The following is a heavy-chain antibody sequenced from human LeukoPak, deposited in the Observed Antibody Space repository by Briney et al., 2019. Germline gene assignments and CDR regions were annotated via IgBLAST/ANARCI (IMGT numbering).Heavy chain of an antibody. V-gene: IGHV3-21*03. J-gene: IGHJ4*02. D-gene: IGHD3-22*01. CDR2: ISSSSNYI. Sequence: PGGSLRLSCAASGFTLSDYSMNWVRQAPGKGLEWVSSISSSSNYIYYADSVKGRFTISRDNAKNSLHLQMNSLKTEDTAVYYCTRDLLNYYDSSGYYYNWGQGTLVTVSS. CDR1: GFTLSDYS. CDR3: TRDLLNYYDSSGYYYN.